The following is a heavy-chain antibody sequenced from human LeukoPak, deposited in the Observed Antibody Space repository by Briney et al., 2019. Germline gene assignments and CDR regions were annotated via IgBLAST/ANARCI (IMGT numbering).Heavy chain of an antibody. J-gene: IGHJ3*02. CDR3: AREAAAASEAFDI. Sequence: ASVKVSCKASGYTFTSYGISWVRQAPGQGLEGMGWISAYNGNTNYAQKLQGRVTMTTDTSTSTAYRELRSLRSDDTAVYYCAREAAAASEAFDIWGQGTMVTVSS. V-gene: IGHV1-18*01. CDR1: GYTFTSYG. D-gene: IGHD6-13*01. CDR2: ISAYNGNT.